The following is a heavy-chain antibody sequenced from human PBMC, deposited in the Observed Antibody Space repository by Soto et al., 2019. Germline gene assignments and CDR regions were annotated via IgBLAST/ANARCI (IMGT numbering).Heavy chain of an antibody. CDR2: INHSGST. Sequence: PSETLSLTCAVYGGSFSGYYWSWIRQPPGKGLEWIGEINHSGSTNYNPSLKSRVTISVDTSKNQFSLKLSSVTAADTAVYYCARGGQQLVRRYHYYMAFWGKESSVTVSS. CDR3: ARGGQQLVRRYHYYMAF. CDR1: GGSFSGYY. D-gene: IGHD6-13*01. J-gene: IGHJ6*03. V-gene: IGHV4-34*01.